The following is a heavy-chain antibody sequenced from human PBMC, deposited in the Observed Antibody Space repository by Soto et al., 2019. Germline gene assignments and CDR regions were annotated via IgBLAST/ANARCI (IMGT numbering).Heavy chain of an antibody. CDR2: IYYSGST. CDR3: ARVWTFHWYFDL. V-gene: IGHV4-59*01. Sequence: QVQLQESGPGLVKPSETLSLTCTVSGGSISSYYWSWIRQPPGKGLEWIGYIYYSGSTNPSLKSRVTISVDTSKNQFSPKLSSVTAADTAVYYCARVWTFHWYFDLWGRGTLVTVSS. D-gene: IGHD1-1*01. J-gene: IGHJ2*01. CDR1: GGSISSYY.